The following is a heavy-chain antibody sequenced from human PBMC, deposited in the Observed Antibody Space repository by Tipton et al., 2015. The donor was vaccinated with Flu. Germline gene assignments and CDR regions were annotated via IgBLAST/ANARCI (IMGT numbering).Heavy chain of an antibody. CDR2: IQSTGRT. J-gene: IGHJ5*02. CDR3: ARGGYNYAIYWFDP. CDR1: GGNINTYI. Sequence: TLSLTCTVSGGNINTYIWSWIRQSAGKGLEWIGRIQSTGRTNYNPSLRSRVTMSLDASKNQVSLKLTSVTAADTAVYFCARGGYNYAIYWFDPWGQGTLVSVSS. D-gene: IGHD5-24*01. V-gene: IGHV4-4*07.